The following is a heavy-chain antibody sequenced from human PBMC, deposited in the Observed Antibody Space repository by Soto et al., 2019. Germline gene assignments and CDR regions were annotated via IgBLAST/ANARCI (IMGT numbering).Heavy chain of an antibody. V-gene: IGHV4-59*01. CDR1: GGSISSYY. Sequence: QVQLQESGPGLVKPSETLSITCTVSGGSISSYYWSWIRQPPGKRLEWIGYIYYSGSTNYNPSLKSRVTISVDTSKNQFSLKLSSVTAADTAVYHCARAAGLGIQLWSPIWFDSWGQLTLLTVSS. D-gene: IGHD5-18*01. J-gene: IGHJ5*01. CDR2: IYYSGST. CDR3: ARAAGLGIQLWSPIWFDS.